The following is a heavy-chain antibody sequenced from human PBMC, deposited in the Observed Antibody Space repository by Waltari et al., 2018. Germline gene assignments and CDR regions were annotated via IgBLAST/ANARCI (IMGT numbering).Heavy chain of an antibody. J-gene: IGHJ4*02. D-gene: IGHD5-12*01. CDR2: SSPFNGNT. Sequence: QVQLVQSGADVKKPGASVKVSCKASGYQFVSYGISWVRQAPGQGLEWRGWSSPFNGNTIYAQNVQGRVFMTADTSTDTAYMELTSLRSDDTAVYYCARDRVRWLHSGSDQWGQGTLVTVSS. CDR1: GYQFVSYG. CDR3: ARDRVRWLHSGSDQ. V-gene: IGHV1-18*04.